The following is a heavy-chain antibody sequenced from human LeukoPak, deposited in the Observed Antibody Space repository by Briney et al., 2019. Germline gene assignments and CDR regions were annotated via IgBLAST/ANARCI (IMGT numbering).Heavy chain of an antibody. J-gene: IGHJ3*02. Sequence: SETLSLTCTVSGGSISSGSYYWSWIRQPAGKGLEWIGRIYTSGSTNYNPSLKSRVTISVDTSKNQFSLKLSFVTAADTAVYYCARTIVVVPAAENDAFDIWGQGTMVTVSS. CDR1: GGSISSGSYY. CDR2: IYTSGST. CDR3: ARTIVVVPAAENDAFDI. D-gene: IGHD2-2*01. V-gene: IGHV4-61*02.